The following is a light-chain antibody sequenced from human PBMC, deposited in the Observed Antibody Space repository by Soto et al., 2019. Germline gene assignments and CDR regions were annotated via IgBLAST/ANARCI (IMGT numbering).Light chain of an antibody. J-gene: IGKJ5*01. CDR1: QSIGYY. V-gene: IGKV3-20*01. CDR3: QQYAGPPTT. CDR2: DAS. Sequence: EIVVTQSPATLSLSRWEIATLSWRASQSIGYYLAWYQEKPGQAPRLLIYDASTRATDIPARFSGGGSGTDFTLTISRLEPEDFAVYFCQQYAGPPTTFGQGTRLEI.